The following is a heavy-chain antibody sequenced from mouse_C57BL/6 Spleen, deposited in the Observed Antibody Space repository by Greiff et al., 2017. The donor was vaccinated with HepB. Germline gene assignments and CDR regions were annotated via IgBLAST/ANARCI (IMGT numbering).Heavy chain of an antibody. J-gene: IGHJ4*01. CDR2: INPNNGGT. D-gene: IGHD2-5*01. CDR1: GYTFTDYN. CDR3: ARRNPYSNFAMDY. Sequence: EVQLQQSGPELVKPGASVKMSCKASGYTFTDYNMHWVKQSHGKSLEWIGYINPNNGGTSYNQKFKGKATLTVNKSSSTAYMELRSLTSEDSAVYYCARRNPYSNFAMDYWGQGTSVTVSS. V-gene: IGHV1-22*01.